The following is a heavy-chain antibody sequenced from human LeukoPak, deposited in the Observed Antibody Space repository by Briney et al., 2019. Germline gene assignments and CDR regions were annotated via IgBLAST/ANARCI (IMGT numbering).Heavy chain of an antibody. CDR2: IKGDGSEI. Sequence: GGSLRLSCEASGFTFSIYWMSWVRQAPGKRLEWVANIKGDGSEIYCVDSVKGRFTISRDNDKNSLYLQMNNLRAEDTAVYYCARDGSSFDYWGQGALVTVSS. CDR3: ARDGSSFDY. CDR1: GFTFSIYW. D-gene: IGHD2-15*01. J-gene: IGHJ4*02. V-gene: IGHV3-7*01.